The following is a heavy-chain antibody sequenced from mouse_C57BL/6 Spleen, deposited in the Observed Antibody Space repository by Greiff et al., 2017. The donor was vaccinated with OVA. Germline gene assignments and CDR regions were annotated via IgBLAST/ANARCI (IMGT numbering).Heavy chain of an antibody. Sequence: QVQLQQSGAELVRPGTSVKVSCKASGYAFTNYLIEWVKQRPGQGLEWIGVINPGSGGTNYNEKFKGKATLTADKSSSTAYMQLSSLTSEDSAVYFCARGAYYSKSLAYWGQGTLVTVSA. V-gene: IGHV1-54*01. CDR3: ARGAYYSKSLAY. J-gene: IGHJ3*01. CDR2: INPGSGGT. CDR1: GYAFTNYL. D-gene: IGHD2-5*01.